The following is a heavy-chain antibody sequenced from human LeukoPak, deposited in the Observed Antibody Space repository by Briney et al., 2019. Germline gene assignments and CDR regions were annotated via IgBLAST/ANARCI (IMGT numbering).Heavy chain of an antibody. CDR1: GFTFSSYW. Sequence: GGYLRLSCAASGFTFSSYWMSWVRQAPGKGLEWVANIKQDGSEKYYVDSVKGRFTISRDNAKDSLYLQMNSLRAEDTAVYYCARARIDYYGSGSYFSGDHYNWFDPWGQGTLVTVSS. CDR2: IKQDGSEK. V-gene: IGHV3-7*01. J-gene: IGHJ5*02. D-gene: IGHD3-10*01. CDR3: ARARIDYYGSGSYFSGDHYNWFDP.